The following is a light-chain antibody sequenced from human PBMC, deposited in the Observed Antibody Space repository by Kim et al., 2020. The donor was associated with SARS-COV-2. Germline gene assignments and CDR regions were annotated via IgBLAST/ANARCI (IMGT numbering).Light chain of an antibody. CDR3: HQYFMNPQS. CDR2: WAS. V-gene: IGKV4-1*01. Sequence: RATINCKSSQSVFFSSNNKNYLAWYQQKPGQPPKLLIYWASIRESGVPDRFSGSGSGTDFTLTINTLQAEDVAVYFCHQYFMNPQSFGQGTKLEIK. J-gene: IGKJ2*03. CDR1: QSVFFSSNNKNY.